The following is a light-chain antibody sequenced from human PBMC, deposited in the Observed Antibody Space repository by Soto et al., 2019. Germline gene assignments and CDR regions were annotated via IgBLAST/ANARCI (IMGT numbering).Light chain of an antibody. V-gene: IGKV3-20*01. CDR2: GAS. J-gene: IGKJ5*01. CDR1: QSVSSSY. Sequence: DIVLTQSPGTLSLSPGERATLSCRASQSVSSSYLAWYQQKPGQAPRLLIYGASSRATGIPARFSGSGSATDFTLTISRLEPEDFAVFYCQQYGGSPITFGQGTRLDIK. CDR3: QQYGGSPIT.